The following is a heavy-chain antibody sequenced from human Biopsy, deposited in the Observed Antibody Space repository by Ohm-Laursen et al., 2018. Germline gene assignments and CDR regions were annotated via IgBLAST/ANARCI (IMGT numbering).Heavy chain of an antibody. Sequence: VSSVKVSCKASGYTFTDSYMHWVRQAPGQGLEWMGWINPSSGGTNYAQKFQGRVTMTRDTSMSTAYMELNRLRSDDTAVYYCARGGLNYWYFDLWGRGTLVTVSS. CDR2: INPSSGGT. V-gene: IGHV1-2*02. CDR3: ARGGLNYWYFDL. CDR1: GYTFTDSY. D-gene: IGHD1-26*01. J-gene: IGHJ2*01.